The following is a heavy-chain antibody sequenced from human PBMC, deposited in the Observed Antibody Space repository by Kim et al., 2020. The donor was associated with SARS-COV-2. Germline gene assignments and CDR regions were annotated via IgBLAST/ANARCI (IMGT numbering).Heavy chain of an antibody. J-gene: IGHJ6*02. Sequence: AEAVKGRFTISRDNSKNTLYLQMNSLRAEYTAVSYCARSLGGSYYYGMDVWGQGTTVTVSS. CDR3: ARSLGGSYYYGMDV. D-gene: IGHD3-16*01. V-gene: IGHV3-30*02.